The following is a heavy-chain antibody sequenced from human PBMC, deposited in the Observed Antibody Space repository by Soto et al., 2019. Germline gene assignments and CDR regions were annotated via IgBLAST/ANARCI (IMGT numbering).Heavy chain of an antibody. CDR1: GGSISSSSYY. CDR3: ATRQGRITIFGVVNNWFDP. D-gene: IGHD3-3*01. V-gene: IGHV4-39*01. Sequence: NPSETLSLTCTVSGGSISSSSYYWGWIRQPPGKGLEWIGSIYYSGSTYYNPSLKSRVTISVDTSKNQFSLKLSSVTAADTAVYYCATRQGRITIFGVVNNWFDPWGQGTLVTVSS. J-gene: IGHJ5*02. CDR2: IYYSGST.